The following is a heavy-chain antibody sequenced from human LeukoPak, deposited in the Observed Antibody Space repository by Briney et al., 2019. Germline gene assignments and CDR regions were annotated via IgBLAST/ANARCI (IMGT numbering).Heavy chain of an antibody. V-gene: IGHV3-23*01. J-gene: IGHJ4*02. Sequence: GGSLRLSCAASGFPFSSYAMSWVRQAPGKGLEWVSAISGSGSFTYYADSVKGRFTISRDNSKNTLYLQMNSLRAEDTAVYYCAKDPRPNSSGWYGGPFDYWGQGTLVTVSS. CDR3: AKDPRPNSSGWYGGPFDY. D-gene: IGHD6-19*01. CDR1: GFPFSSYA. CDR2: ISGSGSFT.